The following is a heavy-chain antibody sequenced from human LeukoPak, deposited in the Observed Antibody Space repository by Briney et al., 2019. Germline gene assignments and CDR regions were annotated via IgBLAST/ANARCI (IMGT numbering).Heavy chain of an antibody. Sequence: SQTLSLTCAISGDSVSSNSAAWNWIRQSPSRGLEWLGRTYYRSKWYNDYAVSVKSRITINPDTSKNQFSLQLNSVTPEDTAVYYCARGPIGTYYDYVWGSYRPYFDYWGQGTLVTVSS. D-gene: IGHD3-16*02. CDR1: GDSVSSNSAA. CDR2: TYYRSKWYN. V-gene: IGHV6-1*01. J-gene: IGHJ4*02. CDR3: ARGPIGTYYDYVWGSYRPYFDY.